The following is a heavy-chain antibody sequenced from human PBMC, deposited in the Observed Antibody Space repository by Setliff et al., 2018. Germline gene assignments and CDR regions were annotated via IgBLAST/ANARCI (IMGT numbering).Heavy chain of an antibody. CDR3: LRLVRYCTKIACQATSGDEV. V-gene: IGHV1-18*01. CDR1: GHIFSSYG. D-gene: IGHD2-8*01. CDR2: ISSYNDVT. Sequence: ASVKVSCKASGHIFSSYGISWVRQAPGQGLEWMGWISSYNDVTNYEQRFQGRVTMTTDTSASEAYMELRGLRPDDTAIYYCLRLVRYCTKIACQATSGDEVWGLGTLVTVSS. J-gene: IGHJ4*02.